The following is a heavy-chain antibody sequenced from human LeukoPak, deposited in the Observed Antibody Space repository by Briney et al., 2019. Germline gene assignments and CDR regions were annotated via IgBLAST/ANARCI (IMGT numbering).Heavy chain of an antibody. CDR3: AREMGTIAVAGLDY. V-gene: IGHV3-30-3*01. D-gene: IGHD6-19*01. CDR2: ISYDGSNK. Sequence: GRSLRLSCAASGFTFSSYAMHWVRQAPGKGLEWVAVISYDGSNKYYADSVKGRFTISRDNSKNMLYLQMNSLRAEDTAVYYCAREMGTIAVAGLDYWGQGTLVTVSS. J-gene: IGHJ4*02. CDR1: GFTFSSYA.